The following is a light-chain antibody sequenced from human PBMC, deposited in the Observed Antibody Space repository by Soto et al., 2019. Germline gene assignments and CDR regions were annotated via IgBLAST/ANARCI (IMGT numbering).Light chain of an antibody. CDR1: SSNIGAGSD. CDR2: GNT. Sequence: QSVLTQPPSISGAPGQRVTISCTGSSSNIGAGSDVHWYHQLPGTAPKLLIYGNTNRPSGVPDRFSGSQSGTSASLAIAGLQTEDECDYYCQTYDSSLSGLYVFGTGTKVPVL. CDR3: QTYDSSLSGLYV. J-gene: IGLJ1*01. V-gene: IGLV1-40*01.